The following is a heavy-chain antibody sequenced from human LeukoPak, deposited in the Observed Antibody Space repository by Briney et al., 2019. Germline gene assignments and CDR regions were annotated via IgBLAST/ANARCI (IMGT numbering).Heavy chain of an antibody. J-gene: IGHJ4*02. V-gene: IGHV1-2*06. CDR3: AREEVVVAATLEYYFDY. CDR1: GYTFTGYY. Sequence: ASVKVSCKASGYTFTGYYMHWVRQAPGQGLEWMGRINPNSGGTNYAQKFQGRVNMTRDTYISTAYMELRRLRSDDTAVYYCAREEVVVAATLEYYFDYWGQGTLVTVSS. D-gene: IGHD2-15*01. CDR2: INPNSGGT.